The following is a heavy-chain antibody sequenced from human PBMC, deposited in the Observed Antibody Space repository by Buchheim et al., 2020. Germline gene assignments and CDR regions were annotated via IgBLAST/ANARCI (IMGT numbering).Heavy chain of an antibody. CDR3: ARGDDYGDTYFDY. CDR2: ISSSSSTI. D-gene: IGHD4-17*01. CDR1: GFTFSSYS. V-gene: IGHV3-48*01. Sequence: EVQLVESGGGLVQPGGSLRLSCAASGFTFSSYSMNWVRQAPGKGLEWVSYISSSSSTIYYADSVKGRFTISRYNAKNSLYLQMNSLRAEDTAVYYCARGDDYGDTYFDYWGQGTL. J-gene: IGHJ4*02.